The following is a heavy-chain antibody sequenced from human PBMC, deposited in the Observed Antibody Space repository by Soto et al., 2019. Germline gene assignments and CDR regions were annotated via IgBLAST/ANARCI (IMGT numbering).Heavy chain of an antibody. Sequence: VQLVESGGGVVRPGRSLRLSCAASGFSFSVYPMNWVRQAPGKGLEWVAFISFDGSKTYYSDSVKGRFTISRDNSKNTVSLQMNNLRPGDAAVYHCANLLNVAAAGTPHYYGVDVWGQGTPVTVS. CDR2: ISFDGSKT. J-gene: IGHJ6*02. V-gene: IGHV3-30*04. D-gene: IGHD6-13*01. CDR1: GFSFSVYP. CDR3: ANLLNVAAAGTPHYYGVDV.